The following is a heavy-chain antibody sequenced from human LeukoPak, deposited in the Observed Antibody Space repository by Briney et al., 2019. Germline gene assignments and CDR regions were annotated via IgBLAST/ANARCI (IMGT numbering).Heavy chain of an antibody. CDR2: FDPEDGET. J-gene: IGHJ4*02. V-gene: IGHV1-24*01. Sequence: ASVKVSCKVSGYTLTELSMHWVRQAPGKGLEWMGGFDPEDGETIYAQKFQGGVTMTEDTSTDTAYMELSSLRAEDTAVYYCAKAPGYSSYYFDYWGQGTLVTVSS. CDR1: GYTLTELS. D-gene: IGHD5-18*01. CDR3: AKAPGYSSYYFDY.